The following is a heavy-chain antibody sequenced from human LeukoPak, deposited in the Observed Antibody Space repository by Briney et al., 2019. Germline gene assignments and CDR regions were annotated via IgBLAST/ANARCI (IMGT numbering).Heavy chain of an antibody. V-gene: IGHV4-39*07. D-gene: IGHD6-13*01. CDR3: TRRRAGSSWRDN. Sequence: PSETLSLTCTVSGGSISSGGYYWSWITQQPGKGLDGIGEINHSGSTNYNPSLKSRVTISVDTSKNQFSLKLSSVTAAYTAVYYCTRRRAGSSWRDNWGQGTLVTVSS. CDR2: INHSGST. CDR1: GGSISSGGYY. J-gene: IGHJ4*02.